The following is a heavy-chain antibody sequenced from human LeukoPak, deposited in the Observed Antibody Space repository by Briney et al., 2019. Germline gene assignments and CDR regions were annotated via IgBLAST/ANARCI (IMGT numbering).Heavy chain of an antibody. D-gene: IGHD7-27*01. J-gene: IGHJ4*02. Sequence: SQTLSLTCAISGDSVSSNSAAWNWIRQSPSRGLEWLGRTYYRSKWYNDYAVSVKSRITINPDTSKNQFPLQLNSVTPEDTAVYYCARAEGNVPTGHFDYWGQGTLVTVSS. V-gene: IGHV6-1*01. CDR1: GDSVSSNSAA. CDR3: ARAEGNVPTGHFDY. CDR2: TYYRSKWYN.